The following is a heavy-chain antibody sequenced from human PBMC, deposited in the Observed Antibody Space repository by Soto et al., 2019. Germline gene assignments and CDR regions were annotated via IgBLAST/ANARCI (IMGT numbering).Heavy chain of an antibody. V-gene: IGHV1-2*04. CDR1: GYTFTGYY. CDR3: ARGASAAMFYYYYGMDV. D-gene: IGHD2-2*01. Sequence: ASVTVSCKASGYTFTGYYMHWVRQAPGQGLEWMGWINPNSGGTNYAQKFQGWVTMTRDTSISTAYMELSRLRSDDTAVYYCARGASAAMFYYYYGMDVWGQGTTVTVSS. CDR2: INPNSGGT. J-gene: IGHJ6*02.